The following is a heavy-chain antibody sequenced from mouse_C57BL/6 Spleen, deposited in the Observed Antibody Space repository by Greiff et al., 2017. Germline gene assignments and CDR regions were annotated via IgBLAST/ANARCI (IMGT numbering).Heavy chain of an antibody. CDR2: IYPGDGDT. Sequence: VQLQQSGAELVKPGASVKISCKASGYAFSSYWMNWVKQRPGKGLEWIGQIYPGDGDTNYNGKFKGKATLTADKSSSTAYMQLSSLTSEDSAVYFCARGGTRVWYFDVWGTGTTVTVSS. CDR3: ARGGTRVWYFDV. V-gene: IGHV1-80*01. J-gene: IGHJ1*03. CDR1: GYAFSSYW. D-gene: IGHD3-3*01.